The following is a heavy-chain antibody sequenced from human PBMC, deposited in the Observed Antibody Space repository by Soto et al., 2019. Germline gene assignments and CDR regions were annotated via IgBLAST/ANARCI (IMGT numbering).Heavy chain of an antibody. CDR2: LSYDGSNK. Sequence: QVQLVESGGGVVQPGRSLRLSCAASGFMFSSYGMHWVRQAPGKGLEWVALLSYDGSNKYYADSVKGRFTISRDNSKNTLYLQTNSLRAEDTAVYYCAKGLYASGWSFLDYWAQGTLVTVSS. D-gene: IGHD6-19*01. J-gene: IGHJ4*02. CDR3: AKGLYASGWSFLDY. CDR1: GFMFSSYG. V-gene: IGHV3-30*18.